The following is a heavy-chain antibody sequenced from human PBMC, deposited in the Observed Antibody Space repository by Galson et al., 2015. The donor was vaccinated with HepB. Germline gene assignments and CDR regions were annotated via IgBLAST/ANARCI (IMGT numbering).Heavy chain of an antibody. CDR1: GGTFSSYT. D-gene: IGHD2-2*01. CDR3: ARYSPSRCPSTTCYLHAFDM. Sequence: SVKVSCKASGGTFSSYTISWLRQAPGQGLEWMGRIIPIVDIANYPQKFQDRVTITADKSTSTAYMELSSLRSDDTAVYYCARYSPSRCPSTTCYLHAFDMWGQGTMGTGAS. CDR2: IIPIVDIA. V-gene: IGHV1-69*02. J-gene: IGHJ3*02.